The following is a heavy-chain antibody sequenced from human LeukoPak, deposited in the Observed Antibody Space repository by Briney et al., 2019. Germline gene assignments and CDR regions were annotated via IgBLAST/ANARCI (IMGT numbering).Heavy chain of an antibody. Sequence: GGSLRLSCAASGFTFSDYYMTWVRRAPGKGPEWISHISGRSTDTNYADSVKGRFTISRDNAKNSLYLQMNSLRVEDAAVYYCARDSAGTCSGAGCDPDDFDYWGQGTLVTVSP. CDR2: ISGRSTDT. CDR3: ARDSAGTCSGAGCDPDDFDY. D-gene: IGHD2-15*01. V-gene: IGHV3-11*06. CDR1: GFTFSDYY. J-gene: IGHJ4*02.